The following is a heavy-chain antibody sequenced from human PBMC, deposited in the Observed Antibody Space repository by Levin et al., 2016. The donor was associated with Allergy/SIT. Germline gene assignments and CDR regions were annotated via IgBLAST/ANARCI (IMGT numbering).Heavy chain of an antibody. CDR2: INAGNGNT. CDR1: GYTFTSYA. Sequence: ASVKVSCKASGYTFTSYAMHWVRQAPGQRLEWMGWINAGNGNTKYSQKFQGRVTITRDTSASTAYMELSSLRSEDTAVYYCARCPHRYYDAFDIWGQGTMVTVSS. V-gene: IGHV1-3*01. D-gene: IGHD3-16*02. J-gene: IGHJ3*02. CDR3: ARCPHRYYDAFDI.